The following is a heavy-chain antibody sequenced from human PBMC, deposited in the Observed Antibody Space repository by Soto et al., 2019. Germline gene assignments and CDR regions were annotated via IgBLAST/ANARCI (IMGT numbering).Heavy chain of an antibody. CDR3: ARGGSWGDYFDY. J-gene: IGHJ4*02. V-gene: IGHV4-31*03. CDR1: GGSISSGGYY. CDR2: IYYSGST. Sequence: SETLSLTCTVSGGSISSGGYYWSWIRQHPGKGLEWIGYIYYSGSTYYNPSLKSRVTISVDTSKNQFSLKLSSVTAADTAVYYCARGGSWGDYFDYWGQGTLVTVSS. D-gene: IGHD6-13*01.